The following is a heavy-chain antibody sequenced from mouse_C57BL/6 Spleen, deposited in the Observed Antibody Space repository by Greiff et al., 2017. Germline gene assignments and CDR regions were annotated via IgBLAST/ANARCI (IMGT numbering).Heavy chain of an antibody. J-gene: IGHJ3*01. D-gene: IGHD1-1*01. Sequence: QVQLQQPGAELVMPGASVKLSCKASGYTFTSYWMHWVQQRPGQGLEWIGEIDPSDSYTNYDQKFKGESTLPVDKSSSTAYMQRSSLTAEDSAVYYGAREDGSSYFAYWGQGTLVTVSA. CDR1: GYTFTSYW. CDR3: AREDGSSYFAY. V-gene: IGHV1-69*01. CDR2: IDPSDSYT.